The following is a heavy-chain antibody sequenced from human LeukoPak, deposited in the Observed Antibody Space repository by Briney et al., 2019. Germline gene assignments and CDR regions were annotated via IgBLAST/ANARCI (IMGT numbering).Heavy chain of an antibody. Sequence: GGSLRLSCAASGFTFSDYYMSWIRQAPGKGLEWVSYISSSGSTIYYADSVKGRFTISRDNAKNSLYLQMNSLRAEDTAVYYCARGSYSSSWYGPDGWRDFDYWGQGTLVTVSS. CDR3: ARGSYSSSWYGPDGWRDFDY. J-gene: IGHJ4*02. CDR1: GFTFSDYY. CDR2: ISSSGSTI. V-gene: IGHV3-11*01. D-gene: IGHD6-13*01.